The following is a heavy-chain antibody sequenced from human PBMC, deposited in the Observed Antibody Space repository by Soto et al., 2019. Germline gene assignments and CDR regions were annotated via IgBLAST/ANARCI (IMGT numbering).Heavy chain of an antibody. CDR1: GGSITSHY. V-gene: IGHV4-59*08. D-gene: IGHD3-10*01. J-gene: IGHJ6*02. CDR2: IHHSGST. Sequence: QVQLQESGPGLVKPSETLSLTCSVSGGSITSHYCGWFRQPPGKGLEWIGYIHHSGSTSYNPSLNRRVTMSVDTSKSQFSLKVSSVTAADTALYYCARQGFGQLHGLVDVWGPGTTVTVSS. CDR3: ARQGFGQLHGLVDV.